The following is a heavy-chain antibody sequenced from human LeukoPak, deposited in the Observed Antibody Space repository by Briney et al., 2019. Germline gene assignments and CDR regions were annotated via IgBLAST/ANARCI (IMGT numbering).Heavy chain of an antibody. CDR3: ARVLIAVASTLDY. CDR2: IIPIFGTA. Sequence: SVKDSCKASVGTFSSYAISWVRQAPGQGLEWMGGIIPIFGTANYAQKFQGRVTITTDKSTSTSYMELSSLRSEDTAVYYCARVLIAVASTLDYWGQGTLVTVSS. CDR1: VGTFSSYA. V-gene: IGHV1-69*05. D-gene: IGHD6-19*01. J-gene: IGHJ4*02.